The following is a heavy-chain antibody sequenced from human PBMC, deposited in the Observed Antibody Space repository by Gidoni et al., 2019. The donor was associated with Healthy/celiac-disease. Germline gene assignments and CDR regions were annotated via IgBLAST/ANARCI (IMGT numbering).Heavy chain of an antibody. D-gene: IGHD6-13*01. J-gene: IGHJ4*02. CDR3: ARPSSSWFFSAEYYFDY. Sequence: EVQLVQSGAEVKKPGESLKISCKGSGYSFTSYWIGWVRQMPGKGLEWMGIIYPGDSDTRYSPSFQGQVTISADKSISTAYLQWSSLKASDTAMYYCARPSSSWFFSAEYYFDYWGQGTLVTVSS. CDR2: IYPGDSDT. V-gene: IGHV5-51*01. CDR1: GYSFTSYW.